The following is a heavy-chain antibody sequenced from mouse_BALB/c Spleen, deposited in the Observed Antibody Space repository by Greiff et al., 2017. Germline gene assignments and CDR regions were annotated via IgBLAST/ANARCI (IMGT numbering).Heavy chain of an antibody. CDR3: ARAHSSGYPFFDY. J-gene: IGHJ2*01. Sequence: VQGVESGGGLVKPGGSLKLSCAASGFTFSSYAMSWVRQSPEKRLEWVAEISSGGSYTYYPDTVTGRFTISRDNAKNTLYLEMSSLRSEDTAMYYCARAHSSGYPFFDYWGQGTTLTVSS. CDR1: GFTFSSYA. V-gene: IGHV5-9-4*01. D-gene: IGHD3-1*01. CDR2: ISSGGSYT.